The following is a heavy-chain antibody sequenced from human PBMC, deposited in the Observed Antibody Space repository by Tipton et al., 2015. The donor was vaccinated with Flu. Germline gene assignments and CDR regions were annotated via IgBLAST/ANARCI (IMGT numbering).Heavy chain of an antibody. Sequence: QLVQSGAEVKKPGASVKVSCKASGFTFTDYDINWVRQATGQGLEWMGWMNPHSGNTGYAQRFQGRVTMTRNTSISTAYMELSSLRSEDTAVFYWARGLKGRWLQLGYWGQGTLVTVSS. CDR1: GFTFTDYD. V-gene: IGHV1-8*01. CDR2: MNPHSGNT. D-gene: IGHD5-24*01. CDR3: ARGLKGRWLQLGY. J-gene: IGHJ4*02.